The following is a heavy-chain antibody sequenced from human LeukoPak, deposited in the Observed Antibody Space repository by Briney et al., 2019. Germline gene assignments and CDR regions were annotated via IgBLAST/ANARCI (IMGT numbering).Heavy chain of an antibody. J-gene: IGHJ3*02. CDR3: ARFVVIWAFDI. CDR1: GYTFNTYG. CDR2: INAYNGNT. D-gene: IGHD3-22*01. V-gene: IGHV1-18*01. Sequence: ASVKVSCKASGYTFNTYGISWVRQAPGQGLEWMGWINAYNGNTNYAQKFQGRVTMTTDTPMTTAYMELRSLRSDDTAVYYCARFVVIWAFDIWGQGTMVTVSS.